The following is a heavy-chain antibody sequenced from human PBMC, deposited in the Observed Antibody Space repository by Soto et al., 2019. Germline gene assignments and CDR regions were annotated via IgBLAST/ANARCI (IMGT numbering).Heavy chain of an antibody. CDR1: GFSFDDYT. Sequence: EVQLVESGGVVVQPGGSLRLSCAGSGFSFDDYTMHWVRQAAGKGLEWVSLISWDGGSTYYADSVKGRFTVSGDNTKNSLYLQMNSLRTEDTALYYCAKARVGGRGYYYGLDVWGQGTTVTVSS. CDR2: ISWDGGST. V-gene: IGHV3-43*01. D-gene: IGHD1-26*01. J-gene: IGHJ6*02. CDR3: AKARVGGRGYYYGLDV.